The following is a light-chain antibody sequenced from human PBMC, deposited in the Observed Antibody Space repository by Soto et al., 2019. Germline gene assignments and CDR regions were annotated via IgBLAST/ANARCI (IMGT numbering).Light chain of an antibody. CDR2: GSS. V-gene: IGKV1-39*01. J-gene: IGKJ5*01. Sequence: DIQMTQSSSSLSVSVGDRVTITCRASQRINNYLNWYQQKVGKAPKLLIYGSSSLQSGVPSRFSGSGSGTEFTLTISSLEPEDFATYYCQQSFSTPITFGQGTRLEIK. CDR3: QQSFSTPIT. CDR1: QRINNY.